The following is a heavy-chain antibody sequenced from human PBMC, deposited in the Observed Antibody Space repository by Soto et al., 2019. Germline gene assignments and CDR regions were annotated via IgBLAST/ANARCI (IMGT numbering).Heavy chain of an antibody. V-gene: IGHV3-21*01. CDR2: ISSRSSYI. CDR1: GFTFSSYS. J-gene: IGHJ6*02. CDR3: ARVYSNHPNYYYYYGMAV. D-gene: IGHD4-4*01. Sequence: PGGSLRLSCAASGFTFSSYSMNWVRQAPGKGLEWVSSISSRSSYIYYADSVKGRFTISRDNAKNSLYLQMNSLRAEDTPVYYCARVYSNHPNYYYYYGMAVWGQGTTVTVSS.